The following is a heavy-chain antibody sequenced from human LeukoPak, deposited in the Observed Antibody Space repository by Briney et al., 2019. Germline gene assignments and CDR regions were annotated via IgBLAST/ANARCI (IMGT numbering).Heavy chain of an antibody. CDR1: RFTFSSYA. D-gene: IGHD6-13*01. V-gene: IGHV3-23*01. Sequence: GGSLRLSCAASRFTFSSYAMSWVRQAPGKGLEWVSAISGGGGSPYYADSAKGRFTISRDNSKNTLYLQMNSLRAEDTAVYYCANDRIAAAGIIYWGQGTLVTVSS. J-gene: IGHJ4*02. CDR3: ANDRIAAAGIIY. CDR2: ISGGGGSP.